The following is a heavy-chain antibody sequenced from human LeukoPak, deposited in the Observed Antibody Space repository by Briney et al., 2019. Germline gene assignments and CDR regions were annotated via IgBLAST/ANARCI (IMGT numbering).Heavy chain of an antibody. Sequence: GASVKVSCKASGGTFSSYAISWVRQAPGQGLEWMGGIIPIFGTANYAQKFQGRVTITADESTSTAYMKLSSLRSEDTAVYYCAREVEFWGDYYYMDVWGKGTTVTVSS. CDR2: IIPIFGTA. V-gene: IGHV1-69*13. D-gene: IGHD3-16*01. J-gene: IGHJ6*03. CDR1: GGTFSSYA. CDR3: AREVEFWGDYYYMDV.